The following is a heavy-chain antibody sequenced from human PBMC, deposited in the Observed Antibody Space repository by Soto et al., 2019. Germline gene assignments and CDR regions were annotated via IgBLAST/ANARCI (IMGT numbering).Heavy chain of an antibody. D-gene: IGHD2-15*01. Sequence: EVQLVESGGGLVQPGGSLRLSCAASGFTFSSYSMTWFRLAPGKGLEWVSYISSGSSTIYYADSVKGRFTISRDNAKNSLYLQMNSLRAVDTAVYCGARGKLGYCSGGSCPSGVYFDSWGQGTLVTVSS. CDR3: ARGKLGYCSGGSCPSGVYFDS. J-gene: IGHJ4*02. CDR2: ISSGSSTI. V-gene: IGHV3-48*01. CDR1: GFTFSSYS.